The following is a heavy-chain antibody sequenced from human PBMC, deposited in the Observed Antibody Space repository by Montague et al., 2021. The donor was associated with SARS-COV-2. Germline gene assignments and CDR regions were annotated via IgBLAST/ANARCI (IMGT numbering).Heavy chain of an antibody. CDR3: TRLPRGSGTWGYFDY. D-gene: IGHD3-10*01. V-gene: IGHV4-59*08. CDR1: DGSITNYY. J-gene: IGHJ4*02. CDR2: IYYSGST. Sequence: SETLSLTCTVSDGSITNYYWSWIRQPPGKGLEWIGDIYYSGSTNYNPSLKSRVTISVDTSRNQFSLELSSVTAADTAMYYCTRLPRGSGTWGYFDYWAQGTLVTVSS.